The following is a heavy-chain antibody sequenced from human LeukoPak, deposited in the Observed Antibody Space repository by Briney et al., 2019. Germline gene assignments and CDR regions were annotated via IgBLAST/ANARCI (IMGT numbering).Heavy chain of an antibody. CDR2: IWYDGSNK. V-gene: IGHV3-33*01. D-gene: IGHD3-22*01. Sequence: GGSLRLSCAASGFTFSSYGMHWVRQAPGKGLERVAVIWYDGSNKYYADSVKGRFTISRDNSKNTLYLQMNSLRAEDTAVYYCARAADSSGYYYEYFLHWGQGTLVTVSS. CDR3: ARAADSSGYYYEYFLH. J-gene: IGHJ1*01. CDR1: GFTFSSYG.